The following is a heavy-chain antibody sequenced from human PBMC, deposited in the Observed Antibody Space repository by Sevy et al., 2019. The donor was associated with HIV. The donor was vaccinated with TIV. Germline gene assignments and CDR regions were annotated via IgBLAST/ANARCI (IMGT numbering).Heavy chain of an antibody. CDR2: INPNSGGT. CDR3: VRLSYYYDSSGLGAFDV. D-gene: IGHD3-22*01. Sequence: ASVKVSFKASGYTFTGYYMHWVRQAPGQGLEWMGWINPNSGGTNYAQKFQGRVTMTRDTSISTAYMELSRLRSDDTAVYYCVRLSYYYDSSGLGAFDVWGQGTMVTISS. CDR1: GYTFTGYY. J-gene: IGHJ3*01. V-gene: IGHV1-2*02.